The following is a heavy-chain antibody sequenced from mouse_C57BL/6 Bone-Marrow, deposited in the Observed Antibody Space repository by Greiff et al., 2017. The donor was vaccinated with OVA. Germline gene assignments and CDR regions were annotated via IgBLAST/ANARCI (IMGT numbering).Heavy chain of an antibody. CDR3: AKSRLGLFAY. Sequence: VKVVESGPGLVQPSQSLSITCTVSGFSLTSYGVHWVRQSPGKGLEWLGVIWRGGSTDYNAAFMSRLSITKDNSKSQVFFKMNRLQADDAAIYYCAKSRLGLFAYWGQGTLVTVSA. D-gene: IGHD4-1*01. CDR1: GFSLTSYG. CDR2: IWRGGST. V-gene: IGHV2-5*01. J-gene: IGHJ3*01.